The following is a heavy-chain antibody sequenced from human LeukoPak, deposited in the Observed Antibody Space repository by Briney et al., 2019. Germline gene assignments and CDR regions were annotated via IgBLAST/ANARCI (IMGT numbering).Heavy chain of an antibody. J-gene: IGHJ4*02. V-gene: IGHV4-59*08. CDR3: ARHGDSSGYYWGFDY. D-gene: IGHD3-22*01. Sequence: ASETLSLTCTVSGGSISSYYWSWIRQPPGKGLEWIGYIYYSGSTNYNPSLKSRVTISVDTSKNQFSLKLSSVTAADTAVYYCARHGDSSGYYWGFDYWGQGTLVTVSS. CDR1: GGSISSYY. CDR2: IYYSGST.